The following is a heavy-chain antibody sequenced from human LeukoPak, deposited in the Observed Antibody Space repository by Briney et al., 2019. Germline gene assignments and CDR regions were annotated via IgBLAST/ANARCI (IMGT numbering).Heavy chain of an antibody. D-gene: IGHD3-10*01. Sequence: GGSLRLSCAASGFTFSNYWMNWVRQAPGKGLEWVANIDQDGSEKYYVDSVKGRFTISRDNAKNSLYLQMNSLRAEDTAVYFCARDPHYYGSGRNPNYWGQGTLVTVSS. J-gene: IGHJ4*02. CDR3: ARDPHYYGSGRNPNY. V-gene: IGHV3-7*01. CDR2: IDQDGSEK. CDR1: GFTFSNYW.